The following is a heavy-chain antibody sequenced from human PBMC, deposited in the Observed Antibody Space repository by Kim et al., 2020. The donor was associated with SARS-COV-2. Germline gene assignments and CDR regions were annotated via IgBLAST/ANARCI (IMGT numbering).Heavy chain of an antibody. D-gene: IGHD2-2*01. V-gene: IGHV3-74*01. CDR1: GFTFSTYY. CDR3: ARDLSNSSPC. CDR2: INNDGSST. J-gene: IGHJ4*02. Sequence: GGSLRLSCAASGFTFSTYYMHWVRQAPGKGLVWVSRINNDGSSTNYADSVKGRVTISRDNAKNTLYLQMNSLRAEDTAVYYCARDLSNSSPCWGQGTLVTVSS.